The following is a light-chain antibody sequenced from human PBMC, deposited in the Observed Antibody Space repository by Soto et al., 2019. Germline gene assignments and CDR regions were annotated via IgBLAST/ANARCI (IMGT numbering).Light chain of an antibody. J-gene: IGKJ1*01. CDR2: AAS. V-gene: IGKV1-39*01. CDR1: QSISSY. CDR3: QQSYGTPWT. Sequence: DIQMTQSPSSLSASVGDRFTITCRASQSISSYLNWYQQKPGKAPKLLIYAASSLHSGVPSRFSASGSGTDFTLTIRSLQPEDFATYYCQQSYGTPWTFGQGTKVDIK.